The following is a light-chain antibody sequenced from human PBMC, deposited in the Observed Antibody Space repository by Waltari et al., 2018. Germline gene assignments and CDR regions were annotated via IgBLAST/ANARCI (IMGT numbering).Light chain of an antibody. J-gene: IGKJ4*01. CDR3: QQRSNWLT. V-gene: IGKV3-11*01. Sequence: EIVLTQSPATLSLSPGERATLSCRTSQSTSNYSAWYQQKPGQAPRLLIYDASNRATGIPARFSGSGSGTDFTLTITSLEPEDVAVYYCQQRSNWLTFGGGTKVEIK. CDR2: DAS. CDR1: QSTSNY.